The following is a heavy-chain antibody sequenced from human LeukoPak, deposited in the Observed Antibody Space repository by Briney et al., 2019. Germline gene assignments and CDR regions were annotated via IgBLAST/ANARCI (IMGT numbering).Heavy chain of an antibody. CDR3: AREIYCSSTSCYMGGDWFDP. V-gene: IGHV1-18*01. CDR2: IGTNNGNT. CDR1: GYAFTSYG. J-gene: IGHJ5*02. D-gene: IGHD2-2*02. Sequence: ASVKVSCKASGYAFTSYGISWVRQAPGQGLEWMGWIGTNNGNTNYAQKLQGRVTMTTGTSTSTAYMELRSLRSDDTAVYYCAREIYCSSTSCYMGGDWFDPWGQGTLVTVSS.